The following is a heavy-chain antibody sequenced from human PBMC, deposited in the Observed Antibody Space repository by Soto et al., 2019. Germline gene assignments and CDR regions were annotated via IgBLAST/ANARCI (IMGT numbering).Heavy chain of an antibody. CDR3: ARSPLSSDYVRQTWREVGDSFDV. J-gene: IGHJ3*01. D-gene: IGHD3-10*02. CDR1: DSSLGAFH. CDR2: LIHGGST. Sequence: WETLSLTCAIYDSSLGAFHWTWIRQPPGKGLEWIGELIHGGSTNYNPSFESRVTFSLDTSKSQFSLHVMSVTAADKAVYYCARSPLSSDYVRQTWREVGDSFDVWGRGTSVTVSS. V-gene: IGHV4-34*12.